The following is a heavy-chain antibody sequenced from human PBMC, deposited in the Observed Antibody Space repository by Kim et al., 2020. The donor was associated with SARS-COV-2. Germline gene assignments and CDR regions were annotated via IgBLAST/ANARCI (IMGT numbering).Heavy chain of an antibody. CDR3: ARDSPDISIYGNFYYSY. J-gene: IGHJ6*01. D-gene: IGHD3-10*01. Sequence: GGSLRLSCAASGFTFSSYGMHLVRQAQGKGLERVAVISYDGSNKYYADSVKGRFTISIDNSKNTLYLQMNSLRAEDTAVSYCARDSPDISIYGNFYYSY. CDR2: ISYDGSNK. CDR1: GFTFSSYG. V-gene: IGHV3-33*05.